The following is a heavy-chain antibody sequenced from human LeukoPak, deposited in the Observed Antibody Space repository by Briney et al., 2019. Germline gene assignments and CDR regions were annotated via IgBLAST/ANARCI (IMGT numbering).Heavy chain of an antibody. D-gene: IGHD6-6*01. V-gene: IGHV3-11*04. J-gene: IGHJ4*02. CDR3: VKSSSSFDY. Sequence: GGSLRLSCAASGFTFSDYYMSWIRQAPGKRPEWVSYISSSGSTIYYADSVKGRFTISRDNAKNSLYLQMNSLRAEDTAVYYCVKSSSSFDYWGQGTLVTVSS. CDR1: GFTFSDYY. CDR2: ISSSGSTI.